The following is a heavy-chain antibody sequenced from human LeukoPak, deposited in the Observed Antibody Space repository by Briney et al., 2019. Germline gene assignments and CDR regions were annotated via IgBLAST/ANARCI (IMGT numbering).Heavy chain of an antibody. J-gene: IGHJ4*02. CDR3: ARYSSGWLFDY. CDR1: GVSFSDYY. V-gene: IGHV4-59*01. D-gene: IGHD6-19*01. CDR2: IYYSGST. Sequence: SETLSLTCAVYGVSFSDYYWSWIRQPPGKGLEWIGYIYYSGSTNYNPSLKSRVTISVDTSKNQFSLKLSSVTAADTAVYYCARYSSGWLFDYWGQGTLVTVSS.